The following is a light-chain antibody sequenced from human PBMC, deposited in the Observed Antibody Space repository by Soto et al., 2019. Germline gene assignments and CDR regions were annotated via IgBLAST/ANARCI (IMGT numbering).Light chain of an antibody. CDR2: VNSDGSH. CDR1: SGHSSYA. V-gene: IGLV4-69*01. CDR3: QTWGTDIHVV. Sequence: QSVLTQSPSASASLGASVKLTCTLSSGHSSYAIAWHQQQPEKGPRYLMKVNSDGSHSKGDGIPDRLSGSSSGAERYLTISLLQSEDEADYYCQTWGTDIHVVFGGGTKVTVL. J-gene: IGLJ2*01.